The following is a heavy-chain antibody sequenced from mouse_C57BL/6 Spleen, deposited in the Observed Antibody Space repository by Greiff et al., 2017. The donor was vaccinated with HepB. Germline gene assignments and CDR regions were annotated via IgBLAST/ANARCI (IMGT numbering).Heavy chain of an antibody. J-gene: IGHJ1*03. Sequence: EVMLVESEGGLVQPGSSMKLSCTASGFTFSDYYMAWVRQVPEKGLEWVANINYDGSSTYYLDSLKSRFIISRDNAKNILYLQMSSLRSEDTATYYCARVQLTGKGYFDVWGTGTTVTVSS. CDR3: ARVQLTGKGYFDV. V-gene: IGHV5-16*01. CDR2: INYDGSST. D-gene: IGHD4-1*01. CDR1: GFTFSDYY.